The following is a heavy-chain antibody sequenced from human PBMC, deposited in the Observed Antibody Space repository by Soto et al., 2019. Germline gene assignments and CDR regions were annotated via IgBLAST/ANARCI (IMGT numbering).Heavy chain of an antibody. D-gene: IGHD1-1*01. V-gene: IGHV3-33*01. J-gene: IGHJ3*02. Sequence: QVQLVESGGGVVQPGRSLRLSCPASGFTFSSYGMQWVRQAPGKGLECVAVIWYYGSNKYYADSVNVRFNISGDNSNNTLYLPMNSLRAEETAVYYCAHENDGAFVIWGQWTMFTVSS. CDR1: GFTFSSYG. CDR3: AHENDGAFVI. CDR2: IWYYGSNK.